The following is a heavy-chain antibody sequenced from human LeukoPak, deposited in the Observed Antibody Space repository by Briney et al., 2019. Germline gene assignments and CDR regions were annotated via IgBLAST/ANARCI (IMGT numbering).Heavy chain of an antibody. Sequence: KPGGSLRLSCAASGFTFSSYSMNGVRQAPGKGLKGVSSISSSSSSYIYSADSVKGRFTISRDNAKNSLYLQMNSLRAEDTAVYYCARDQGAWLHDAFDIWGQGTVVTVSS. J-gene: IGHJ3*02. D-gene: IGHD3-9*01. CDR1: GFTFSSYS. V-gene: IGHV3-21*01. CDR3: ARDQGAWLHDAFDI. CDR2: ISSSSSSYI.